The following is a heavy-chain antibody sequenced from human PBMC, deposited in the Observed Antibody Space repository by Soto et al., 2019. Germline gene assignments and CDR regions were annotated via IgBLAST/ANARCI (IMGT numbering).Heavy chain of an antibody. CDR1: GYTFTSFA. CDR2: INAGNGNI. CDR3: VRDGAVAGDSNFDY. Sequence: ASVKVSCKASGYTFTSFAIHWVRQAPGQGLEWMGWINAGNGNIKHSQKFQHRVTITRDTSASTAYMELSSLRFEDTAVYYCVRDGAVAGDSNFDYWGKGTLVTVS. J-gene: IGHJ4*02. V-gene: IGHV1-3*01. D-gene: IGHD6-19*01.